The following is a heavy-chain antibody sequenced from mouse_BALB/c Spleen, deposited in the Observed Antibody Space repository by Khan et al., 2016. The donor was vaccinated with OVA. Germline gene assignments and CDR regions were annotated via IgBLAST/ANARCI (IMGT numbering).Heavy chain of an antibody. CDR2: INPSTVYT. CDR1: GYTFTTYW. Sequence: QIQLVQSGAELAKPGASVKMSCKASGYTFTTYWMHWVKQRPGQGLDWIGYINPSTVYTEYNQKFKDKATLTADKSSSTAYMQLNSLTSEDSAVYYCARRGVYGIFAYWGQGTLVTVSA. V-gene: IGHV1-7*01. J-gene: IGHJ3*01. D-gene: IGHD2-1*01. CDR3: ARRGVYGIFAY.